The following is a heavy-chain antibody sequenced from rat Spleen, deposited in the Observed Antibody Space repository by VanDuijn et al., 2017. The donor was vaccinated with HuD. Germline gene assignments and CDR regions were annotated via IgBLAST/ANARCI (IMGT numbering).Heavy chain of an antibody. J-gene: IGHJ2*01. V-gene: IGHV5-31*01. CDR2: ITKDGGSL. Sequence: EVQLVESGGGLVHPGRSLKLSCVTSGFTFNYYWMTWIRQAPGKGLEWVASITKDGGSLFYRDSVKGRFTVSRDNEQNILYLQMDMLRSEDTATYYCSRGGATRFDYWGQGVMVTVSS. CDR1: GFTFNYYW. CDR3: SRGGATRFDY. D-gene: IGHD1-11*01.